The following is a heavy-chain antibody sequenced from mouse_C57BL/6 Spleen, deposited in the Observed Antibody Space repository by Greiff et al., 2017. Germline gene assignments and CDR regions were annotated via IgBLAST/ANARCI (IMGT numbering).Heavy chain of an antibody. V-gene: IGHV1-5*01. J-gene: IGHJ2*01. Sequence: DVQLQESGTVLARPGASVKMSCKTSGYTFTSYWMHWVKQRPGQGLEWIGAIYPGTSDTSYNQKFKGKAKLTAVTSASTAYMELSSLTSEDSAVYYCTRGPSSCYDYWGQGTTRTVSS. CDR2: IYPGTSDT. D-gene: IGHD3-2*02. CDR1: GYTFTSYW. CDR3: TRGPSSCYDY.